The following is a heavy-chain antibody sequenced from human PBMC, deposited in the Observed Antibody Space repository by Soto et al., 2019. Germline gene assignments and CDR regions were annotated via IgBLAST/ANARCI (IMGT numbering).Heavy chain of an antibody. CDR1: GGTFSSYT. V-gene: IGHV1-69*02. Sequence: SVKVSCKASGGTFSSYTISWVRQAPGQGLEWMGRIIPILGIANYAQKFQGRVTITADKSTSTAYMELSSLRSEDTAVYYCATRPPQYYYDSSGYNPDAFDIWGQGTMVTVSS. CDR3: ATRPPQYYYDSSGYNPDAFDI. CDR2: IIPILGIA. J-gene: IGHJ3*02. D-gene: IGHD3-22*01.